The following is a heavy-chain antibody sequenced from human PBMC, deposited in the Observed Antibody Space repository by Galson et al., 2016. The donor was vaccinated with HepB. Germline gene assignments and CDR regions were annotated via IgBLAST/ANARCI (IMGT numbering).Heavy chain of an antibody. CDR2: IWNDGNRK. D-gene: IGHD4-17*01. V-gene: IGHV3-33*01. CDR1: GFTFSSYG. CDR3: ARALDGDYVAYFQT. J-gene: IGHJ1*01. Sequence: SLRLSCAASGFTFSSYGMNWVRQAPGKGLEWVAIIWNDGNRKHYADSVKGRFTISRDNSKNTMYLQMDSLRVEDTAVYYCARALDGDYVAYFQTWGQGTLVTVSS.